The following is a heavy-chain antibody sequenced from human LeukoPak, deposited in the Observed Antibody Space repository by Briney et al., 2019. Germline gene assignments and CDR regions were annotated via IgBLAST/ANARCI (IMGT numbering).Heavy chain of an antibody. Sequence: GGSLRLSCAASGFTFNDYSMNWVRQAPGKGLEWVSSIFRRNSYIYYSDSVKGRFTISRDDAKNSLYLQMNSLRADDTAMYYCAKDNHITIFGVVTTNWFDPWGQGTLVTVSS. CDR1: GFTFNDYS. CDR3: AKDNHITIFGVVTTNWFDP. CDR2: IFRRNSYI. J-gene: IGHJ5*02. V-gene: IGHV3-21*06. D-gene: IGHD3-3*01.